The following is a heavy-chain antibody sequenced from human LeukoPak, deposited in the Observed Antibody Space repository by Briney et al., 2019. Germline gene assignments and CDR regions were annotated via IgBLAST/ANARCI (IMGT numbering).Heavy chain of an antibody. CDR3: ARDRYSGYDFVGSFDY. CDR1: GFTFSSYG. Sequence: QSGGSLRLSCAASGFTFSSYGMHWVRQAPGKGLEWVAVISYDGSNKYYADSVKGRFTISRDNSKNTLYLQMNSLRAEDTAVYYCARDRYSGYDFVGSFDYWGQGTLVTVSS. D-gene: IGHD5-12*01. J-gene: IGHJ4*02. V-gene: IGHV3-30*19. CDR2: ISYDGSNK.